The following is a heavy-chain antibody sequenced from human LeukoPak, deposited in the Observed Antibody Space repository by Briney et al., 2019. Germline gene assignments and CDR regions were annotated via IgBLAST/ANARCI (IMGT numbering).Heavy chain of an antibody. CDR2: IYHSGST. CDR3: ARVSDSSGYYGDDAFDI. D-gene: IGHD3-22*01. V-gene: IGHV4-4*02. J-gene: IGHJ3*02. CDR1: GFTFSNAW. Sequence: GSLRLSCAASGFTFSNAWMSWVRQPPGKGLEWIGEIYHSGSTNYNPSLKSRVTISVDKSKNQFSLKLSSVTAADTAVYYCARVSDSSGYYGDDAFDIWGQGTMVTVSS.